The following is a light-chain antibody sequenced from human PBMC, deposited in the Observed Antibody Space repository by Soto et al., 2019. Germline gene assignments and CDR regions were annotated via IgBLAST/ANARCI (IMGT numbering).Light chain of an antibody. CDR1: SSNIGGYD. V-gene: IGLV1-40*01. J-gene: IGLJ1*01. CDR2: GNN. CDR3: QSYDSSLSGYV. Sequence: QSVLTQPPSVSGAPGQRVTISCTGSSSNIGGYDVHWYRQLPGTAPKLLIYGNNNRPSGVPDRFSGSKSGTSASLAITGLQAEDEADYYCQSYDSSLSGYVFGTGTKVTVL.